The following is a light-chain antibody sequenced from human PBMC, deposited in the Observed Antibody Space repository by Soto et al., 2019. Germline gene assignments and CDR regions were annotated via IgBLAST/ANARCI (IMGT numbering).Light chain of an antibody. J-gene: IGLJ3*02. Sequence: QSALTQPASVSGSPGQSITISCTGTSSDVGYYNYVSWYQQHPGKAPKLMIYEVSNRPSGVSNRFSGSKSGSTASLTISGLQAEDEADYYCSSYTTSSTLVVFGGGTKLTVL. CDR2: EVS. V-gene: IGLV2-14*01. CDR1: SSDVGYYNY. CDR3: SSYTTSSTLVV.